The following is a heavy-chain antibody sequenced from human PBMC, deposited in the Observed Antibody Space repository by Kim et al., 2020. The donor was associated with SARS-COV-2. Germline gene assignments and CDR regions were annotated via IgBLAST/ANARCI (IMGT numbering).Heavy chain of an antibody. CDR2: ISSSSSYI. Sequence: GGSLRLSCAASGFTFSSYCMNWVRQAPGKGLEWVSSISSSSSYIYYADAGKGRFTISRDNAKNSLYLQMNSLRAEDTAVYYCARDPLGRGYSFYWGQGTLVTVSS. J-gene: IGHJ1*01. CDR3: ARDPLGRGYSFY. CDR1: GFTFSSYC. D-gene: IGHD5-18*01. V-gene: IGHV3-21*01.